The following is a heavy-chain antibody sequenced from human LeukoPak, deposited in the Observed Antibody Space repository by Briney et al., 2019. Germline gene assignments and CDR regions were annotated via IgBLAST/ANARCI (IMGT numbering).Heavy chain of an antibody. J-gene: IGHJ4*02. V-gene: IGHV4-59*01. CDR3: ARGPHKFDY. CDR1: GGSISSYY. CDR2: MYYSGGT. Sequence: PSETLSLTCTVSGGSISSYYWSWIRQPPGKGLEWIGYMYYSGGTNYNPSLKSRVTISVDTSKHQFSLKLSAVTAADTAVYYCARGPHKFDYWGQGSLVTVSS.